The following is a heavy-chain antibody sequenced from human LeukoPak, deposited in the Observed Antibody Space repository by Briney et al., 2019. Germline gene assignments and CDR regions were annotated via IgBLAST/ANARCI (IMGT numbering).Heavy chain of an antibody. CDR1: GFTFSSYS. CDR3: AKGYNYYDSSGPIDY. V-gene: IGHV3-30*18. J-gene: IGHJ4*02. CDR2: ISYDGSNK. Sequence: QPGRSLRLSCAASGFTFSSYSVHWVRQAPGKGLEWVAVISYDGSNKYYADSVKGRFTISRDNSKNTLYLQMNSLRAEDTAVYYCAKGYNYYDSSGPIDYWGQGTLVTVSS. D-gene: IGHD3-22*01.